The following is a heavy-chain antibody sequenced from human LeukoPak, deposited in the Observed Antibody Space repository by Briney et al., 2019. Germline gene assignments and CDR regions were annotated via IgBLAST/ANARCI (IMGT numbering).Heavy chain of an antibody. CDR3: ARLMELIRSPEFYLDY. D-gene: IGHD2-15*01. CDR2: IYYSGST. Sequence: SETLSLTCTDSGGSTSSYYWTWIRQPPGKGLEWIGFIYYSGSTNYSPSLKSRVSISVDTSKNQFSLKLTSVTAADTAIYYCARLMELIRSPEFYLDYWGQGALVTVSS. CDR1: GGSTSSYY. J-gene: IGHJ4*02. V-gene: IGHV4-59*08.